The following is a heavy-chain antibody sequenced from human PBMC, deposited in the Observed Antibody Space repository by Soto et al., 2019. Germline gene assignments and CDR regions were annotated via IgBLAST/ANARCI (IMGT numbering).Heavy chain of an antibody. D-gene: IGHD3-3*01. J-gene: IGHJ6*03. V-gene: IGHV3-48*01. CDR1: GFTFSSYS. CDR3: ARDLYDFLSSYYGYYMDV. CDR2: ISSSSSTI. Sequence: EVQLVESGGGLVQPGGSLRLSCAASGFTFSSYSMNWVRQAPGKGLEWVSYISSSSSTIYYADSVKGRFTISRDNAKNNLYLQMNSLRAEDTAVYYCARDLYDFLSSYYGYYMDVWGKGTTVTVSS.